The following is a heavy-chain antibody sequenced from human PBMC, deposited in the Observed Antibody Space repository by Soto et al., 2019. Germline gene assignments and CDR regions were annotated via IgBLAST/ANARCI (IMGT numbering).Heavy chain of an antibody. CDR1: GGSFSGYI. CDR3: ARGLISGSHYSGGWYYFDS. D-gene: IGHD1-26*01. Sequence: PSETLSLTCAVYGGSFSGYIWTWIRQTPGKGLQWIGQINHSGSANYNPFLKSRVTISVHTSNSQFSLELSSVTAADTAVYYCARGLISGSHYSGGWYYFDSWGQGTQVTVSS. J-gene: IGHJ4*02. V-gene: IGHV4-34*01. CDR2: INHSGSA.